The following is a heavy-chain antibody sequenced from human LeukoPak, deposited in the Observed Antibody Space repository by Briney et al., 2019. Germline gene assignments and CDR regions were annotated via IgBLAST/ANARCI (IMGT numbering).Heavy chain of an antibody. Sequence: GGSLRLSCAASGFTFSSYGMHWVRQAPGKGLEWVSVTWYDGSNKYYADSVKGRFTISRDNPKNTLYLQMNSLRVEDTAVYYCARVHWGNYYLNAFDIWGQGTMVTVSS. D-gene: IGHD3-10*01. V-gene: IGHV3-33*01. CDR2: TWYDGSNK. CDR1: GFTFSSYG. J-gene: IGHJ3*02. CDR3: ARVHWGNYYLNAFDI.